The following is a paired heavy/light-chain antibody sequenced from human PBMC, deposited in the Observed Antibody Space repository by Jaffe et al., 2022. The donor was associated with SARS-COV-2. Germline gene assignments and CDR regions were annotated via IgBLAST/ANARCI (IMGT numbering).Heavy chain of an antibody. CDR1: GFAGNSNY. CDR3: VRDGASREGYTVH. J-gene: IGHJ4*02. D-gene: IGHD2-2*01. CDR2: IYGPGNT. Sequence: EVQLVESGGGLIQPGGSLRLSCAVSGFAGNSNYMSWVRQAPGKGLECVSIIYGPGNTYYADSVKGRFTISRDNSKNSLFLQMNGLRVEDTAVYYCVRDGASREGYTVHWGQGTLVTVSS. V-gene: IGHV3-53*01.
Light chain of an antibody. V-gene: IGKV3-20*01. CDR1: QSLNNR. CDR3: QHYGTSPIFT. Sequence: EIVLTQSPGALSLSPGERATLSCRASQSLNNRLAWYQHRPGQSPRLLIYAASSRATGIPDRFSGSGSGTDFTLTISGLEPEDFAVYYCQHYGTSPIFTFGPGTKVDRK. J-gene: IGKJ3*01. CDR2: AAS.